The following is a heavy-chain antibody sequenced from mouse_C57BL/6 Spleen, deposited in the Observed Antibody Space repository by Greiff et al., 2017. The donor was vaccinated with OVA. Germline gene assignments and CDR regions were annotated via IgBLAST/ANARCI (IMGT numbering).Heavy chain of an antibody. CDR2: IYQGDGDT. D-gene: IGHD1-1*01. J-gene: IGHJ1*03. Sequence: QVQLQQSGAELVKPGASVKISCKASGYAFSSYWMNWVKQRPGKGLEWIGQIYQGDGDTNYNGKFKGKATLTADKSSSTAYMQLSSLTSEDSAVYVCARDSLMTTLVAHWYFDVWGTGTTVTVSS. CDR3: ARDSLMTTLVAHWYFDV. CDR1: GYAFSSYW. V-gene: IGHV1-80*01.